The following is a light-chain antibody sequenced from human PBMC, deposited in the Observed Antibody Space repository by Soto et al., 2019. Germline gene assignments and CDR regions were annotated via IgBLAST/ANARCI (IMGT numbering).Light chain of an antibody. CDR1: QSISSY. V-gene: IGKV1-39*01. Sequence: DIQMTQSPSSLSASVGDRVTIACRASQSISSYLSWYQQKSGKAPNLLIYDASSLQSGVPSRFSGSGSGTDFTLTISSLQREDFATYYCQQSYSIPWTFGQGTKVEIK. CDR3: QQSYSIPWT. J-gene: IGKJ1*01. CDR2: DAS.